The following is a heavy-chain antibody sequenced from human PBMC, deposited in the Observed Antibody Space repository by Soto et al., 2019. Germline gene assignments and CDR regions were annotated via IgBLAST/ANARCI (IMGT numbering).Heavy chain of an antibody. CDR3: ASGTFRGYIYGYYFDY. D-gene: IGHD5-18*01. J-gene: IGHJ4*02. V-gene: IGHV4-34*01. Sequence: QVQLQQWGAGLLRPSETLSLTCAVYGGSFKGYYWTWIRQPPGKGLEWIGEIKHSGSTNYNPSLKSRVTISVDTSKNQFSLNLTSLTAADTAAYYCASGTFRGYIYGYYFDYWGQGALVTVSS. CDR1: GGSFKGYY. CDR2: IKHSGST.